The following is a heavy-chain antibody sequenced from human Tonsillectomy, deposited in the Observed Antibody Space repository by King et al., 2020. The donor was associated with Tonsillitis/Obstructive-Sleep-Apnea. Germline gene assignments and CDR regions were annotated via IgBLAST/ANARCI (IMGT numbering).Heavy chain of an antibody. CDR1: GFTFRLHG. CDR3: ARAIGTKTHYYMDV. Sequence: VQLVESGGGVVQPGRSLRLSCAASGFTFRLHGMNWVRQAPGKGLEWVAAISYEGSNKHYADSVKGRFTISRDNSKNTLYLQMNSLRAEDTAVYSCARAIGTKTHYYMDVWGKGTTVTVSS. CDR2: ISYEGSNK. V-gene: IGHV3-30*01. J-gene: IGHJ6*03. D-gene: IGHD4-23*01.